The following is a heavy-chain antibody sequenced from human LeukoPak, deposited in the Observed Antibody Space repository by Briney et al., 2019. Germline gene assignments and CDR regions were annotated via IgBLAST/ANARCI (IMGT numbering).Heavy chain of an antibody. J-gene: IGHJ3*02. Sequence: GASVKVSYKASGYTFTGYYMHWVRQAPGQGLEWMGWINPNSGGTNYAQKFQGRVTMTRDTSISTAYMELSRLRSDDTAVYYCARHVIAAATTGDAFDIWGQGTMVTVSS. CDR1: GYTFTGYY. D-gene: IGHD6-25*01. CDR2: INPNSGGT. V-gene: IGHV1-2*02. CDR3: ARHVIAAATTGDAFDI.